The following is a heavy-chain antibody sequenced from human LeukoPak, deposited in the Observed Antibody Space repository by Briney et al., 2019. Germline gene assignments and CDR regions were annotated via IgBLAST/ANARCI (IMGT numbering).Heavy chain of an antibody. V-gene: IGHV3-23*01. CDR1: GFTFSSYA. Sequence: PGGSLRLSCAASGFTFSSYAMSWVRQAPGKGLEWVSAISGSGGSTYYADSVKGRFTISGDNSKNTLYLQMNSLRAEDTAVYYCAKDRSVVVPAASGYWGQGTLVTVSS. CDR2: ISGSGGST. D-gene: IGHD2-2*01. CDR3: AKDRSVVVPAASGY. J-gene: IGHJ4*02.